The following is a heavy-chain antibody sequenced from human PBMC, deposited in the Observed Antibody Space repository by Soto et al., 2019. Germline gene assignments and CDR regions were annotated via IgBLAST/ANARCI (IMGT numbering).Heavy chain of an antibody. Sequence: SETLSLTCTVSGGSISSYDWSWIRQPPGKGLEWIGYIYYSGSTNYNPSLKSRVTISVDTSKNQFSLKLSSVTAADTAVYYCARQGIAAQYYFDYWGQGTLVTVS. CDR2: IYYSGST. CDR1: GGSISSYD. V-gene: IGHV4-59*08. CDR3: ARQGIAAQYYFDY. D-gene: IGHD6-6*01. J-gene: IGHJ4*02.